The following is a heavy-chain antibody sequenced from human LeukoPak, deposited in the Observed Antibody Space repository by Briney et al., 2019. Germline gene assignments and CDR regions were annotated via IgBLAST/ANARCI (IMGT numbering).Heavy chain of an antibody. CDR3: ARVGEYSSSWYDDY. Sequence: ASVKVSCKASGGTFSSYAISWVRQAPGQGLEWMGWISAYNGNTNYAQKLQGRVTMTTDTSTSTAYMELRSLRSDDTAVYCCARVGEYSSSWYDDYWGQGTLVTVSS. D-gene: IGHD6-13*01. V-gene: IGHV1-18*01. CDR1: GGTFSSYA. CDR2: ISAYNGNT. J-gene: IGHJ4*02.